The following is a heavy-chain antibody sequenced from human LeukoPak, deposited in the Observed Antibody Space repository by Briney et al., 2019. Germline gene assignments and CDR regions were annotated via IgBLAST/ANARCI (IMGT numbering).Heavy chain of an antibody. Sequence: PSETLSLTCTVSGGSISSSTTYWGWIRQPPGKGLEWIASIFYSGRTWNNPSLKSRVTISVDTSKNQFSLKVSAVTAPDTAVYYCASQGSYYEKVYYFDYWGQGSLVTVSS. J-gene: IGHJ4*02. D-gene: IGHD3-10*01. CDR2: IFYSGRT. CDR3: ASQGSYYEKVYYFDY. V-gene: IGHV4-39*01. CDR1: GGSISSSTTY.